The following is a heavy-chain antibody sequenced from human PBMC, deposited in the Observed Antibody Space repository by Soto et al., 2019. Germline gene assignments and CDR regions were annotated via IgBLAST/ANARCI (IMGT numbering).Heavy chain of an antibody. J-gene: IGHJ4*02. D-gene: IGHD3-10*01. Sequence: PGGSLRLSCAASGFTFGNYWMHWVRQAPGKGLVWVSRISDYGRINDADSGKDRFIISSVDASSGLYLQFIHLRVENTATYYCARRGLAAFDHWGPGALVTVSS. V-gene: IGHV3-74*01. CDR1: GFTFGNYW. CDR2: ISDYGRI. CDR3: ARRGLAAFDH.